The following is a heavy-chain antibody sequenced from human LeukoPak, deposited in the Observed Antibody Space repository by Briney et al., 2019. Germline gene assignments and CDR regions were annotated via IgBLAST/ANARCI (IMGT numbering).Heavy chain of an antibody. J-gene: IGHJ4*02. Sequence: GGSLRLSCAASGFTFTNAWMRWVPQAPGKGLEWVGRIKSKTDGETTGYAAPVKGRFTISRDESKNTLYEQLNSLKSEDTGEYYCTTIYAYVWGSYRYDRYYFDYWGQGTLVTVSS. D-gene: IGHD3-16*02. CDR1: GFTFTNAW. CDR3: TTIYAYVWGSYRYDRYYFDY. V-gene: IGHV3-15*01. CDR2: IKSKTDGETT.